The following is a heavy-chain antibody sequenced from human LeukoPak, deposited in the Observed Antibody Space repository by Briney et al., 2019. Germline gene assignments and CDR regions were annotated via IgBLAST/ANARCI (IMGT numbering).Heavy chain of an antibody. J-gene: IGHJ4*02. CDR3: TSPLYDFWSDPFDY. CDR2: IRSKANSYAT. CDR1: GFTFSGSA. Sequence: GGSLRLSCAASGFTFSGSAMHWVRQASGKGLEWVGRIRSKANSYATAYAASVKGRFTISRDDSKNTAYLQMNSLKTEDTAVYYCTSPLYDFWSDPFDYWGQGTLVTVSS. D-gene: IGHD3-3*01. V-gene: IGHV3-73*01.